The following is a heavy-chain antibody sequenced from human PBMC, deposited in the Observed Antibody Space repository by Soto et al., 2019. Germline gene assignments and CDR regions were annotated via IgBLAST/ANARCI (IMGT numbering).Heavy chain of an antibody. Sequence: LSLTCTVSGGSISSGGYYWSWIRQHPGKGLEWIGYIYYSGSTYYNPSLKSRVTISVDTSKNQFSLKLSSVTAADTAVYYCARYSRFRFDPWGQGTLVTVSS. CDR2: IYYSGST. J-gene: IGHJ5*02. V-gene: IGHV4-31*03. CDR1: GGSISSGGYY. D-gene: IGHD4-4*01. CDR3: ARYSRFRFDP.